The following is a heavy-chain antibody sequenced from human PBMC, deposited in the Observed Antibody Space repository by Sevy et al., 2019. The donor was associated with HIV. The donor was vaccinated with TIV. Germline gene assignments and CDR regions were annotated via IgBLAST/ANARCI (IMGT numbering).Heavy chain of an antibody. CDR1: GFTFSSYG. Sequence: GGSLRLSCAASGFTFSSYGMHWVRQAPGKGLEWVAVIWYDGINKYYGDSVKGRFTISRDNSKNTVHLQMTNLRAEDTAVYYCARAGDIVEVAAHYGMDVWGQGTTVTVSS. V-gene: IGHV3-33*01. CDR3: ARAGDIVEVAAHYGMDV. CDR2: IWYDGINK. J-gene: IGHJ6*02. D-gene: IGHD2-15*01.